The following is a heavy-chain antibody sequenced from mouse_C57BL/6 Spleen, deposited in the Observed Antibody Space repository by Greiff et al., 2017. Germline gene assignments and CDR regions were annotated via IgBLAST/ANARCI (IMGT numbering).Heavy chain of an antibody. CDR1: GYSFTDYN. J-gene: IGHJ3*01. Sequence: VQLQQSGPELVKPGASVKISCKASGYSFTDYNMNWVKQSNGKSLEWIGVINPNYGTTSYNQKFKGKATLTVAQSSSTAYMQLNSLTSEDSAVYYCARGDDYDVGPAWFAYWGQGTLVTVSA. CDR2: INPNYGTT. CDR3: ARGDDYDVGPAWFAY. D-gene: IGHD2-4*01. V-gene: IGHV1-39*01.